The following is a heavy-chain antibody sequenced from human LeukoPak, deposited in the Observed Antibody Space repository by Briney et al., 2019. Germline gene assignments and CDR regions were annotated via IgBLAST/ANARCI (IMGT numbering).Heavy chain of an antibody. CDR3: AKSSGLNAFDI. Sequence: PGGSLRLSCAASGFTFSSCWMHWVRQTPGKGLVWVSRINNDGSGTSYADSVKDRFTISRDNAKNSLYLQMNSLRAEDTALYYCAKSSGLNAFDIWGQGTMVTVSS. V-gene: IGHV3-74*01. CDR1: GFTFSSCW. J-gene: IGHJ3*02. D-gene: IGHD3-22*01. CDR2: INNDGSGT.